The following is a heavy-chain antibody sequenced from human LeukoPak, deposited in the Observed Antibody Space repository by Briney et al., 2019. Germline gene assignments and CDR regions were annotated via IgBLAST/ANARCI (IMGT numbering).Heavy chain of an antibody. CDR3: ARERYNYGLDY. Sequence: GGSLRLSCAASGFTFSSYAMHWVRQAPGKGLEWVSVISYDGSDRYHADSVKGRFTISRDNSKNTLYLQMNSLRTEDTALYYCARERYNYGLDYWGQGTLVTVSS. D-gene: IGHD5-18*01. V-gene: IGHV3-30-3*01. CDR2: ISYDGSDR. J-gene: IGHJ4*02. CDR1: GFTFSSYA.